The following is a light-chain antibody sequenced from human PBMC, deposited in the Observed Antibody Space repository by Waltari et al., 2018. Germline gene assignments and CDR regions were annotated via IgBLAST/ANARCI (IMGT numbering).Light chain of an antibody. CDR1: QSISTY. CDR2: AAS. J-gene: IGKJ2*01. V-gene: IGKV1-39*01. Sequence: DIQMTQSPSSLSASVGDRATITCRASQSISTYLNWYQQKPGKAPKLLIHAASSLQSGVPSRFSGSGSGTDFTLSISSLQPEDFATYYCQQSYSIPYTFGQGTKLEIK. CDR3: QQSYSIPYT.